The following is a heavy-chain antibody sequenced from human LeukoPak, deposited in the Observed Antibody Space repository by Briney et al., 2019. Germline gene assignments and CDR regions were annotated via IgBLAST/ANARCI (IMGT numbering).Heavy chain of an antibody. V-gene: IGHV4-59*01. CDR3: ARTTEGYCRGRSCYSYYYYMDV. CDR2: IHYSGST. J-gene: IGHJ6*03. Sequence: SETLSLTCTVSGGSISSYYWSWIRQPPGKGLEWIGYIHYSGSTNYNPSLKSRVTISVDTSKNQFSLKLSSVTAADTAVYYCARTTEGYCRGRSCYSYYYYMDVWGKGTTVTVSS. D-gene: IGHD2-15*01. CDR1: GGSISSYY.